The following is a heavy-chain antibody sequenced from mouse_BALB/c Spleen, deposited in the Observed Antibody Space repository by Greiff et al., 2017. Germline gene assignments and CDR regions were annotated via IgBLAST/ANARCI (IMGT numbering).Heavy chain of an antibody. Sequence: VQLQQSGAELVRPGSSVKISCKASGYAFSSYWMNWVKQRPGQGLEWIGQIYPGDGDTNYNGKFKGKATLTADKSSSTAYMQLSSLTSEDSAVYFCARDYDYDGGAWFAYWGQGTLVTVSA. J-gene: IGHJ3*01. D-gene: IGHD2-4*01. CDR3: ARDYDYDGGAWFAY. CDR1: GYAFSSYW. CDR2: IYPGDGDT. V-gene: IGHV1-80*01.